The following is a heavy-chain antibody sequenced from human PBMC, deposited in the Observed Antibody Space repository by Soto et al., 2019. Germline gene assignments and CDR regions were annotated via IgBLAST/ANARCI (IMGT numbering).Heavy chain of an antibody. CDR1: GFTFSSYG. Sequence: QVQLVESGGGVVQPGRSLRLSCAASGFTFSSYGMHWVRQAPGKGLEWVAVIWYDGSNKYYADSVKGRFTISRDNSKNTLYLQMNSLRAEDTAVYYCARDSIYYYGSAPVHYGMDVWGQGTTVTVSS. CDR3: ARDSIYYYGSAPVHYGMDV. CDR2: IWYDGSNK. J-gene: IGHJ6*02. V-gene: IGHV3-33*01. D-gene: IGHD3-10*01.